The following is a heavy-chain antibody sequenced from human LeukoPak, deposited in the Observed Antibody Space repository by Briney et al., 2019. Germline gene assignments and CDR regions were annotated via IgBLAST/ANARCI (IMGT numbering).Heavy chain of an antibody. Sequence: SGGSLRLSCAASGFTFSSYSMHCVRQAPGKGLEWVAVIWYDGRNKFYADSLKGRFTISRDNSKNTLYLQMNSLRAEDTAVYYCARVNRGDAFDIWGQGTLVTVSS. D-gene: IGHD3-16*02. V-gene: IGHV3-33*01. J-gene: IGHJ3*02. CDR1: GFTFSSYS. CDR2: IWYDGRNK. CDR3: ARVNRGDAFDI.